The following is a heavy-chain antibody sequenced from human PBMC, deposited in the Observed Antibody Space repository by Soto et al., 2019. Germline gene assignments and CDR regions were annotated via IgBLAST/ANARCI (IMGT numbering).Heavy chain of an antibody. CDR1: GLTFNDAW. CDR3: ATAPGYWAFAPLDF. J-gene: IGHJ4*02. CDR2: IRSHSDGGTE. Sequence: EVQLVESGGGLVTPGGSLRLSCTVSGLTFNDAWMNWVRQAPGKGLEWVGRIRSHSDGGTEDYAAAVKGRFTISRDDSKNTLYLQMNSRRTEDTPVYYCATAPGYWAFAPLDFWGQGALVTVSS. V-gene: IGHV3-15*07. D-gene: IGHD6-25*01.